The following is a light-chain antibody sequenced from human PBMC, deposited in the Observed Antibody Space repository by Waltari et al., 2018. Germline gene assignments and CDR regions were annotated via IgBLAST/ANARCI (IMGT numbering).Light chain of an antibody. CDR3: ASWDDSLSSVV. J-gene: IGLJ2*01. CDR2: TNS. V-gene: IGLV1-44*01. CDR1: SSNIGRNP. Sequence: QSVLTQPPSASGTPGQKVTISCSGTSSNIGRNPVTWYQQLPGTAPKLLIYTNSQRPSGVPDRFSGSKSGTSASLAISGLQSEHEADYYCASWDDSLSSVVFGGGTKLTVL.